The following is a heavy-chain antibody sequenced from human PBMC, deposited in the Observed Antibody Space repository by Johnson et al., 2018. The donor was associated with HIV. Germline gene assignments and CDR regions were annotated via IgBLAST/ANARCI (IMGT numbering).Heavy chain of an antibody. J-gene: IGHJ3*02. CDR3: AKDRDSSSWYGYDAFDI. V-gene: IGHV3-33*06. CDR1: GFTFSSYG. Sequence: VESGGGVVQPGRSLRLSCAASGFTFSSYGMHWVRQAQGKGLEWVAVIWYDGSNKYYADSVADRFTISRDNSKNTLYLQMNSLRAEDTAVYYCAKDRDSSSWYGYDAFDIWGQGTMVTVSS. CDR2: IWYDGSNK. D-gene: IGHD6-13*01.